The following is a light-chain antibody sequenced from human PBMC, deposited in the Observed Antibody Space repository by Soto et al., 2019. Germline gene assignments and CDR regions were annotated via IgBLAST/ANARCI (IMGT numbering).Light chain of an antibody. J-gene: IGKJ1*01. CDR1: QTISSW. CDR3: QQYNTFST. V-gene: IGKV1-5*01. CDR2: DVS. Sequence: DIQMTQSPSTLSASVGDRVTITCRASQTISSWLAWYQQKPGKAPKLLIYDVSSLESGVPSRFGGSGSGTEFTLTISSLQADDSATYYCQQYNTFSTFGQGTKVEIK.